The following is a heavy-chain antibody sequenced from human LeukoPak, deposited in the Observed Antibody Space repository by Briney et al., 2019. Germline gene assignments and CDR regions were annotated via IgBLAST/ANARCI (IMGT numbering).Heavy chain of an antibody. CDR3: VTSKGNNIEHFVN. D-gene: IGHD1/OR15-1a*01. J-gene: IGHJ3*02. V-gene: IGHV3-48*01. CDR2: MCDDSSLI. Sequence: GGSLRLSCAASGFTFRTYSMSWVHQAPGKGLDWISYMCDDSSLIYDADAVKGRFTTTRDNARTSLYLKKNSLRAEDTAVYCCVTSKGNNIEHFVNWGQGTLVTVSS. CDR1: GFTFRTYS.